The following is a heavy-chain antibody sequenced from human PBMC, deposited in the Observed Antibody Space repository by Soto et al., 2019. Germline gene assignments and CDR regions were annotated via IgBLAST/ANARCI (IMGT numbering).Heavy chain of an antibody. V-gene: IGHV4-59*01. CDR2: IYYSGST. Sequence: SETLSLTCTVSGGSMSSYYWSWIRQPPGKELEWIGYIYYSGSTDCNPSLKSRVAISVDTSKNQFSLKLASVTAADTAMYYCARGGSAWYDHWGQGTLVTVSS. D-gene: IGHD6-19*01. CDR3: ARGGSAWYDH. J-gene: IGHJ5*02. CDR1: GGSMSSYY.